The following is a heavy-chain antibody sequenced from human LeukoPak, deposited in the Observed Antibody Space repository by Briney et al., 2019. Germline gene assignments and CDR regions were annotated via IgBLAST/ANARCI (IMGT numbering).Heavy chain of an antibody. CDR1: GFTFRSYA. CDR2: IGVNT. J-gene: IGHJ3*02. V-gene: IGHV3-23*01. Sequence: GGSLRLSCAASGFTFRSYAMSWVRQAPGKGLEWVSAIGVNTYYADSVKGRFTISRDNSQNTLFLQMNSLRAEDTAVYYCASHLPSGGSGTYAFDIWGQGTMVTVSS. CDR3: ASHLPSGGSGTYAFDI. D-gene: IGHD3-10*01.